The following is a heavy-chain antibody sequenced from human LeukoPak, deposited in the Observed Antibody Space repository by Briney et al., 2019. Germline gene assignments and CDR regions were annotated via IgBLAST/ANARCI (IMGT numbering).Heavy chain of an antibody. CDR2: ISPNSGGT. J-gene: IGHJ4*02. V-gene: IGHV1-2*02. D-gene: IGHD2-2*01. Sequence: ASVTVSCKASGYTFTGYYLHWVRQAPGQGLEWMGWISPNSGGTNSAQTFQGRVTMTRDTSISTAYMELSRLRSDDTAVYYCARDPYLDYWGQGTLVTVSS. CDR1: GYTFTGYY. CDR3: ARDPYLDY.